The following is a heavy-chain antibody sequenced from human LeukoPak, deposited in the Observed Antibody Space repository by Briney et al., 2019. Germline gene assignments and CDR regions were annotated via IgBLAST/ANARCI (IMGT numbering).Heavy chain of an antibody. CDR2: ISTDGSMT. V-gene: IGHV3-74*01. D-gene: IGHD6-19*01. Sequence: GGSLRLSCASSGFAPRNDWMHWVRQAPGKGLEWVSRISTDGSMTGYTDSVKGRFTIYRDNAKRILYLEMNNLRVEDTAVYYCASFGQQWLESFWGQGTLVTVSS. CDR1: GFAPRNDW. J-gene: IGHJ4*02. CDR3: ASFGQQWLESF.